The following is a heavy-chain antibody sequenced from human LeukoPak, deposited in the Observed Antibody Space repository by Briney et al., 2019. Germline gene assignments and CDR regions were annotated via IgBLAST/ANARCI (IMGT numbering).Heavy chain of an antibody. Sequence: PGGSLRLSCAASGFTFTSYSIHWVRQTPGMGLEWMTVISSDGNAKFYADSVKGRFTISRDNSKNTVYLQMNSLGAEDSAVYYCAKEGCSGACSEDYFDNWGQGTLVTVAS. D-gene: IGHD2-21*02. CDR3: AKEGCSGACSEDYFDN. CDR2: ISSDGNAK. CDR1: GFTFTSYS. J-gene: IGHJ4*02. V-gene: IGHV3-30*18.